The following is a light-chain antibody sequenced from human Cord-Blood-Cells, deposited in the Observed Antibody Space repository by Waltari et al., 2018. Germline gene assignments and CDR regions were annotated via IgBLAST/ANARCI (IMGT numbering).Light chain of an antibody. CDR1: QSVSSSY. CDR2: GAS. Sequence: EIVLTQSPGTLSLSPGERATLSCRASQSVSSSYLAWYQQKPGQAPRLLSYGASSRATGIPDRFSGSGSGTDFTLTISRLEPEDFAVYYCQQYGSSWTFGQGTKVEI. J-gene: IGKJ1*01. CDR3: QQYGSSWT. V-gene: IGKV3-20*01.